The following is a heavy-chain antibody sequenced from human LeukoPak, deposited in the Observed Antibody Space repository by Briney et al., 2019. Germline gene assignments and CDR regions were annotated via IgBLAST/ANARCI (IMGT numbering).Heavy chain of an antibody. J-gene: IGHJ3*02. CDR3: AREGGNNAFDI. D-gene: IGHD6-25*01. Sequence: GGSLRLSCAASGFTFSSYGMHWVRQAPGKGLEWVAVIWYGGSNKYYADSVKGRFTISRDNSKNTLYLQMNSLRAEDTAVYYCAREGGNNAFDIWGQGTMVTVSS. CDR2: IWYGGSNK. V-gene: IGHV3-33*08. CDR1: GFTFSSYG.